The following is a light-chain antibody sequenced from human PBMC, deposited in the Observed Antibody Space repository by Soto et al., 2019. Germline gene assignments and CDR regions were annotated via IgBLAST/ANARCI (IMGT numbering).Light chain of an antibody. V-gene: IGLV2-14*01. CDR1: SSDVGGYNY. CDR3: SSYTSSRPV. J-gene: IGLJ2*01. Sequence: QSALTQPASVSGSPGQSITISCTGISSDVGGYNYVSWYQQHPGKAPKFMIYDVSNRPSGVSDRFSGSKSGNTASLTISGLQAEDEADYYCSSYTSSRPVFGGGTQLTVL. CDR2: DVS.